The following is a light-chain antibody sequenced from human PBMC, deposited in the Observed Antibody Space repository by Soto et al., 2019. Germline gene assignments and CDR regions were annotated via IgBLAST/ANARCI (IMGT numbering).Light chain of an antibody. Sequence: EIVITQSPATLSVSPGERATLSCRASQSVSSNLAWYQQKPDQAPRLLIYGASTRATGIPARFSGSGSGTEFTLTISSLQSEDFAVYYCQQYNNWPLTFGGVTKVEIK. CDR2: GAS. J-gene: IGKJ4*01. V-gene: IGKV3-15*01. CDR1: QSVSSN. CDR3: QQYNNWPLT.